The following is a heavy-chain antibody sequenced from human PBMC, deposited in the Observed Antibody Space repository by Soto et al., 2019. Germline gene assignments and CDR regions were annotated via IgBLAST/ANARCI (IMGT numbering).Heavy chain of an antibody. D-gene: IGHD6-13*01. V-gene: IGHV4-4*02. CDR3: VSHLTMPGTRGFDS. CDR1: SGSITSRNW. CDR2: ISHGGNT. J-gene: IGHJ5*01. Sequence: QVQLQESGPGLVKPSGTLSLTCAVSSGSITSRNWWSWVRQPPGKGLEWIGEISHGGNTNYNSSFKSRVTISIDKSKNQFSLNLNSVTAADTAVYYCVSHLTMPGTRGFDSWGQGTLVTVSS.